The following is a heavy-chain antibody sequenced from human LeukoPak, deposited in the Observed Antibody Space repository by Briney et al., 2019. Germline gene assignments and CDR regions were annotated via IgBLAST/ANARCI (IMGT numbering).Heavy chain of an antibody. J-gene: IGHJ3*02. Sequence: GGSLRLSCAASGFTFSSYSMNWVRQAPGKGLEWVSAISGSGGSTYYADSVEGRFTISRDNSKNTLYLQMNSLRAEDTAVYYCAKEGPRPRGAFDIWGQGTMVTVSS. V-gene: IGHV3-23*01. CDR2: ISGSGGST. CDR1: GFTFSSYS. CDR3: AKEGPRPRGAFDI.